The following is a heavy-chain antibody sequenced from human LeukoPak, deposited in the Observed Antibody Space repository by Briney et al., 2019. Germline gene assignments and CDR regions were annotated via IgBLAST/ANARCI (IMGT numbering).Heavy chain of an antibody. CDR2: ITRSSTTI. D-gene: IGHD3-10*01. V-gene: IGHV3-48*01. CDR3: AGLYYGSGSYYGARYWYFDL. J-gene: IGHJ2*01. Sequence: GGSLRLSCAASGFNFSIYSMNWVRQAPGKGLEWVSYITRSSTTIYYADSVKGRFTISRDNSKNTLYLQMNSLRAEDTAVHYCAGLYYGSGSYYGARYWYFDLWGRGTLVTVSS. CDR1: GFNFSIYS.